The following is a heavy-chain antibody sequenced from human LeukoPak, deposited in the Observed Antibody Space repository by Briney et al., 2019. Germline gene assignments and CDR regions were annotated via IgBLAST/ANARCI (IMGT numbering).Heavy chain of an antibody. V-gene: IGHV1-18*01. CDR3: ARDDALVATGSFDY. CDR1: GYTFTSYG. J-gene: IGHJ4*02. Sequence: ASVKVSCKASGYTFTSYGINWVRQAPGQGLEWMGWISAYNGNINYAQKLQGRVTMTTDTSTSTAYMELRSLRSDDTAVYYCARDDALVATGSFDYWGQGTLVTVSS. D-gene: IGHD5-12*01. CDR2: ISAYNGNI.